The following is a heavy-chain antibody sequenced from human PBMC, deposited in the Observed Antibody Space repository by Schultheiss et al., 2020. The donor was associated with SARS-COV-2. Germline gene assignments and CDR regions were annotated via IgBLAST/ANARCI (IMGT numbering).Heavy chain of an antibody. CDR1: GGPISSYY. CDR3: ARHSPYCRSSTSCYDLLEPTPFDY. CDR2: IYYSGST. Sequence: SETLSLTCTVSGGPISSYYWSWIRQPPGKGLEWIGYIYYSGSTNYNPSLKSRVTISVDTSKNQFSLKLSSVTAADTAVYYCARHSPYCRSSTSCYDLLEPTPFDYWGQGTLVTVSS. J-gene: IGHJ4*02. V-gene: IGHV4-59*08. D-gene: IGHD2-2*01.